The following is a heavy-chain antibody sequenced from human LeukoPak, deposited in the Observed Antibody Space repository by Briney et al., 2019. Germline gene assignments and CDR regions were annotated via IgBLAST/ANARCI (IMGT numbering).Heavy chain of an antibody. CDR1: GVSISSSSYY. CDR3: ARHWGIRGYYDSSGPKGWFDP. D-gene: IGHD3-22*01. Sequence: SETLSLTCTVSGVSISSSSYYWGWIRQPPGKGLEWIGSIYYSGSTYYNPSLKSRVTISVDTSKNQFSLKLSSVTAADTAVYYCARHWGIRGYYDSSGPKGWFDPWGQGTLVTVSS. J-gene: IGHJ5*02. CDR2: IYYSGST. V-gene: IGHV4-39*01.